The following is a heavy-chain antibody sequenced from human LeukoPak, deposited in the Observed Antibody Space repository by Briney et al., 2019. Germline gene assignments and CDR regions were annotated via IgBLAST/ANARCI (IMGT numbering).Heavy chain of an antibody. CDR3: AKDRLPLSSAYYYLPFDY. J-gene: IGHJ4*02. D-gene: IGHD3-22*01. Sequence: PGASLRPSCAASRFTFSSYGMSWVRQAPGKGLEWVSGISGSGGSTYYADSVKGRFTISRDNSKNTLYLQMNSLRAEDTAVYYCAKDRLPLSSAYYYLPFDYWGQGTLVTVSS. CDR2: ISGSGGST. V-gene: IGHV3-23*01. CDR1: RFTFSSYG.